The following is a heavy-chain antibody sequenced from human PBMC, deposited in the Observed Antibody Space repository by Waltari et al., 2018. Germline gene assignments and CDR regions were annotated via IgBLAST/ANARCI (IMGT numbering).Heavy chain of an antibody. D-gene: IGHD3-9*01. V-gene: IGHV5-51*03. CDR3: ARLYTPSYDVLTGYSYFDY. CDR2: IYPGDSDT. J-gene: IGHJ4*02. CDR1: GDSFSNYW. Sequence: EVQLVQSGAEMKKPGESLKISCKGSGDSFSNYWIGWVRQMPGKGLVWMGIIYPGDSDTRYSPSFPGQVTISVDRSISTAYLQWSSLTASDTAMYYCARLYTPSYDVLTGYSYFDYWGQGTLVTVSS.